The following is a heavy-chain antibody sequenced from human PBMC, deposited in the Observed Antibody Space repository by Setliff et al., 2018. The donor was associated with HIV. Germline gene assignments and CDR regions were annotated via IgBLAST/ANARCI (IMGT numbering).Heavy chain of an antibody. J-gene: IGHJ4*02. CDR1: GFTFSDHY. V-gene: IGHV3-72*01. Sequence: GGSLRLSCAVSGFTFSDHYMDWVRQAPGKGLEWVGRSRNKDKSYTTEYAASVKGRFTISRDDSKTSLYLQMNSLKTEDTAVYYCTRGGGGYEPIDYWGQGTLVTV. CDR2: SRNKDKSYTT. D-gene: IGHD5-12*01. CDR3: TRGGGGYEPIDY.